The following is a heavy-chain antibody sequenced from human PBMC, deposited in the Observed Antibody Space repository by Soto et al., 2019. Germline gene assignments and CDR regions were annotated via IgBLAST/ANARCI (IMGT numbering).Heavy chain of an antibody. Sequence: QVQLVQSGAEVKKPGSSVKVSCKASGGTFSSYAISWVRQAPGQGLEWMGGIIPIFGTANYAQKFQGRVTITADESPSTAYVELSSLRSEDTAVDYCAREGADTAMVTEYYYYGMDVWGQGTKVTVSS. V-gene: IGHV1-69*12. CDR3: AREGADTAMVTEYYYYGMDV. CDR2: IIPIFGTA. J-gene: IGHJ6*02. D-gene: IGHD5-18*01. CDR1: GGTFSSYA.